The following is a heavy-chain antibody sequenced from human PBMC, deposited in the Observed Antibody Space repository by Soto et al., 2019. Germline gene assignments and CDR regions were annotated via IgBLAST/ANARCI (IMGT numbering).Heavy chain of an antibody. CDR1: GFTFSSYA. J-gene: IGHJ4*02. D-gene: IGHD3-22*01. CDR2: ISYDGSNK. Sequence: PGGSLRLSCAASGFTFSSYAMHWVRQAPGKGLEWVAVISYDGSNKYYADSVKGRFTISRDNSKNTLYLQMNSLRAEDTAVYYCARDLDYYDSSGTLGYWGQGTLVTVSS. V-gene: IGHV3-30-3*01. CDR3: ARDLDYYDSSGTLGY.